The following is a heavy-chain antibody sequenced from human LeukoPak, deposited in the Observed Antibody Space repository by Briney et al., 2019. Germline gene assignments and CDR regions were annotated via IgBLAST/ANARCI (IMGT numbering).Heavy chain of an antibody. CDR2: INPNSGGT. J-gene: IGHJ4*02. V-gene: IGHV1-2*02. D-gene: IGHD1-26*01. CDR3: ARDNRVGATSSYFDY. Sequence: ASVKVSCKASGYTFTGYYMHWVRQAPGQGLEWMGWINPNSGGTNYAQKVQGRVTMTRDTSISTAYMELSRLRSDDTAVYYCARDNRVGATSSYFDYWGQGTLVTVSS. CDR1: GYTFTGYY.